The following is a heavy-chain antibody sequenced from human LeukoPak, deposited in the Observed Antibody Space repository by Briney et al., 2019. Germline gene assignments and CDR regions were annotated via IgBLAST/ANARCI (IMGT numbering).Heavy chain of an antibody. CDR1: GGSISSGSYY. J-gene: IGHJ5*02. V-gene: IGHV4-61*02. D-gene: IGHD6-13*01. CDR3: ARGSAAAGRGFDP. CDR2: IYTSGST. Sequence: SETLSLTCTVSGGSISSGSYYWSWIRQPAGKGLEWIGRIYTSGSTNYNPSLKSRVTISVDTSKNQFSLKLSSVTAADTAVYYCARGSAAAGRGFDPWGQGTLVTVSS.